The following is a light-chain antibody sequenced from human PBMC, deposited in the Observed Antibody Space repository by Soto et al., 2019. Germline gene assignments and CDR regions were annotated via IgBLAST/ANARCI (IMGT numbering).Light chain of an antibody. Sequence: EIVLTQSPATLSVSPGERATLSCRASQSVDTKIHWYQQKPGQAPRLLIYGASTRATGIPARFSGSGSGTEFTLTINSLRSEDIAVYYCQQSRNWYTFGQGTELEIK. CDR3: QQSRNWYT. CDR2: GAS. CDR1: QSVDTK. V-gene: IGKV3-15*01. J-gene: IGKJ2*01.